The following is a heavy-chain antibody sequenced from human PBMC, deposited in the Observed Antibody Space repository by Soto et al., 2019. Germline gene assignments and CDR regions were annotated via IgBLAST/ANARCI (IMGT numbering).Heavy chain of an antibody. D-gene: IGHD1-26*01. CDR1: GYTFTIYD. J-gene: IGHJ6*02. Sequence: ASVKVSCKASGYTFTIYDINCVLQSTGQGLEWMGWMNPNSGNTGYAQKFQGRVTMTRNTSISTAYMELSSLRSEDTAVYYCARARSYPLNGMDVWGQGTTVTVSS. V-gene: IGHV1-8*01. CDR2: MNPNSGNT. CDR3: ARARSYPLNGMDV.